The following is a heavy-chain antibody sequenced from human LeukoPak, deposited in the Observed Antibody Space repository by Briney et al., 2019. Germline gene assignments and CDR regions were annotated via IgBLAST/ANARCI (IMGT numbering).Heavy chain of an antibody. J-gene: IGHJ4*02. CDR2: INPSGGST. CDR1: GYTFTSHY. Sequence: ASVKLSCKASGYTFTSHYMHWVRLAPGQGLEWMGLINPSGGSTRYAQKFQGRVTMTRDTSTSTVYMELSSLRSEDTAVYYCAREGSGSLPHLDHWGQGTLVTASS. CDR3: AREGSGSLPHLDH. V-gene: IGHV1-46*01. D-gene: IGHD3-10*01.